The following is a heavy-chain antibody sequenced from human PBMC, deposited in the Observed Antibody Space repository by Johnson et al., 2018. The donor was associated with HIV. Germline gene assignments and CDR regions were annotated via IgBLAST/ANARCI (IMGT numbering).Heavy chain of an antibody. CDR1: GFTFSNAW. CDR2: IKSKTDGGTT. Sequence: VQLVESGGGLVKPGGSLRLSCAASGFTFSNAWMSWVRQAPGKGLEWVGRIKSKTDGGTTDYGAPVKGRVTISRDDSKNTLYLQMKSLKTEDTAMYYCTTDGPLRDLDWLFHDAFDIWGQGTMVTVAS. CDR3: TTDGPLRDLDWLFHDAFDI. J-gene: IGHJ3*02. D-gene: IGHD3-9*01. V-gene: IGHV3-15*01.